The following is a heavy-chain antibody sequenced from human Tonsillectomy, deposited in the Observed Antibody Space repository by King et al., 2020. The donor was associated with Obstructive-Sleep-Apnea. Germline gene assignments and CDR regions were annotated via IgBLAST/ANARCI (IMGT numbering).Heavy chain of an antibody. D-gene: IGHD2-15*01. V-gene: IGHV5-51*01. CDR1: GYSFTSYW. CDR2: IYPGDSDT. J-gene: IGHJ5*02. Sequence: VQLVESGAEVKKPGESLKISCKGSGYSFTSYWIGWVRQMPGKGLEWMGIIYPGDSDTRYSPSFQGQVTISADKSISTAYLLWSSLKASDTAMYYCAREVYVVAATRDVRWFDPWGQGTLVTVSS. CDR3: AREVYVVAATRDVRWFDP.